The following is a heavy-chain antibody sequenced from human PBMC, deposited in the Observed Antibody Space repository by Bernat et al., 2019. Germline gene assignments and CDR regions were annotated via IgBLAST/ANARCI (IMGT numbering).Heavy chain of an antibody. J-gene: IGHJ3*02. V-gene: IGHV3-30-3*01. CDR2: ISYDGNIK. D-gene: IGHD6-19*01. CDR1: GFTFSSYA. CDR3: ARPRDSNGWYRAFDI. Sequence: QVQLVESGGGVVQPGKSLKLSCTASGFTFSSYAMNWVRQAPGKGLEWVAVISYDGNIKYYADSVKGRFTVSRDNSKTTLYLQMTSLTTEDTAVYYCARPRDSNGWYRAFDIWGHGTMVTVSS.